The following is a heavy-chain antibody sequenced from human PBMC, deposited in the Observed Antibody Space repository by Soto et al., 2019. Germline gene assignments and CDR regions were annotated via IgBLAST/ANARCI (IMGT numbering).Heavy chain of an antibody. V-gene: IGHV1-18*01. J-gene: IGHJ4*02. CDR3: ARARDPDLEKERSFEL. CDR1: GYTFTSYG. Sequence: GASVKVSCKASGYTFTSYGISWVRHAPGQGLEWMGWISAYNGNTNYAQKLQGRVTMTTDTSTSTAYMELRSLRSDDTAVYYCARARDPDLEKERSFELWGQGTLVTVAS. CDR2: ISAYNGNT. D-gene: IGHD1-7*01.